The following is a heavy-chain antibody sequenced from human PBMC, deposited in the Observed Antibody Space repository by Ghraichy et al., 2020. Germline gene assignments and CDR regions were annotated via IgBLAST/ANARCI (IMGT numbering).Heavy chain of an antibody. Sequence: SQTLSLTCAVEGGSLSLSYWSWIRQPPGKGLEWIGEITHTGNTNYNPSLKSRFTISVDTSKNQFSLTLTSVTAADTAVYYCAGGGYNRIDDWGQGTLVTVSS. CDR3: AGGGYNRIDD. D-gene: IGHD5-24*01. CDR2: ITHTGNT. J-gene: IGHJ4*02. V-gene: IGHV4-34*01. CDR1: GGSLSLSY.